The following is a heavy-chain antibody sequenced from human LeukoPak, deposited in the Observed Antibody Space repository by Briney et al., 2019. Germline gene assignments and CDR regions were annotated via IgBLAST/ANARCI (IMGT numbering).Heavy chain of an antibody. D-gene: IGHD6-13*01. CDR1: GFTFSSYW. CDR2: IKQDGSEK. CDR3: ARRRGGGAAGKDWFDP. V-gene: IGHV3-7*03. J-gene: IGHJ5*02. Sequence: GGSLRLSCAASGFTFSSYWMSWVRQAPGKGLEWVANIKQDGSEKYYVDSVKGRFTISRDNAKDSLYLQMNSLRAEDTAVYYCARRRGGGAAGKDWFDPWGQGTLATVSS.